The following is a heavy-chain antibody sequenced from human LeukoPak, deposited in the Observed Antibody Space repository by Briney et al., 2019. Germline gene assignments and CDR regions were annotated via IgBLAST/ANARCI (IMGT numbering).Heavy chain of an antibody. J-gene: IGHJ4*02. D-gene: IGHD2-15*01. CDR3: ARELKEDCSGGSCYFDY. CDR2: ISAYNGNT. V-gene: IGHV1-18*01. Sequence: ASVKVSCKASGYTFTSYGISWVRQAPGHGLEWMGWISAYNGNTNYAQKLQGRVTMTTDTSTSTAYMELRSLRSDDTAVYYCARELKEDCSGGSCYFDYWGQGTLVTVSS. CDR1: GYTFTSYG.